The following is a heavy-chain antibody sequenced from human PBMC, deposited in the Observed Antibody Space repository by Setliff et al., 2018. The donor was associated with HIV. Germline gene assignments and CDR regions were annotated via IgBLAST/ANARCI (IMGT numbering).Heavy chain of an antibody. V-gene: IGHV4-4*07. J-gene: IGHJ2*01. CDR1: GGSISSYY. CDR2: ITNTGAT. Sequence: SETLSLTCTVSGGSISSYYWSWIRQPAGKALEWIGRITNTGATEYNPSLKSRVTVSVDTSQNQFSLKLTSVTAADTATYFCSRGPPFDRWGRGTLVTVSS. CDR3: SRGPPFDR.